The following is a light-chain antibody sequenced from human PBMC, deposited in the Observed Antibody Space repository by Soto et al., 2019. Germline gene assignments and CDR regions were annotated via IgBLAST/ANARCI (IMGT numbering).Light chain of an antibody. CDR2: GNS. J-gene: IGLJ2*01. V-gene: IGLV1-40*01. CDR1: NSNIGAGYD. CDR3: QSYDSSLSVV. Sequence: QPVLTQPPSVSGAPGQRVTISCTGSNSNIGAGYDVHWYQQLPGTAPKLLIYGNSNRPSGVPDRFSGSKSGTSASLAITGLQAEDEADYYCQSYDSSLSVVFGGGTKLTVL.